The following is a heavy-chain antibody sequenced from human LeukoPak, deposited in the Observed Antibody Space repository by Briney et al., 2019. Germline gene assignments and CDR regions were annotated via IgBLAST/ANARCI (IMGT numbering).Heavy chain of an antibody. V-gene: IGHV4-34*08. CDR1: GGTVSGYY. J-gene: IGHJ4*02. D-gene: IGHD6-13*01. Sequence: SETLSLTCAVYGGTVSGYYWSWIRQPPGKGLEWIGEINNSGSTIYNPSLKSRVTLSVDTSKNKFSLKLSCVTAADTAVYYCAKQRRSYPGVYPFDYWGQGTLVTVSS. CDR2: INNSGST. CDR3: AKQRRSYPGVYPFDY.